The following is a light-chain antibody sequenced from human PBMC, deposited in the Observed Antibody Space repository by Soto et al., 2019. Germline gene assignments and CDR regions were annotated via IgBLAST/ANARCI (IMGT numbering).Light chain of an antibody. Sequence: EIVMTQFPATLSVSPGERATLSCRASQSVSKNLAWYQQKPGQAPSLLIYGASSRATGIPARFSGSGSGTEFTLTISGLQSEDFAVSYCQQYNRWPPMYTFGQGTKLEIK. V-gene: IGKV3-15*01. CDR2: GAS. CDR1: QSVSKN. J-gene: IGKJ2*01. CDR3: QQYNRWPPMYT.